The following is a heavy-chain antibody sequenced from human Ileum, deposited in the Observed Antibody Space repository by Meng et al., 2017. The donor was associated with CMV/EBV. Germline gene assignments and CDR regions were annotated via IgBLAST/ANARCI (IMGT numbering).Heavy chain of an antibody. J-gene: IGHJ6*02. CDR1: GLTFSNYN. Sequence: GESLKISCAASGLTFSNYNMNWVRQAPGKGLEWVSSISGSSSNIFYADSVKGRFTISRDNAKNSLYVQMNSLRAEDTAVYYCARGFYNGMYVWGQGTTVTVSS. V-gene: IGHV3-21*01. CDR3: ARGFYNGMYV. CDR2: ISGSSSNI.